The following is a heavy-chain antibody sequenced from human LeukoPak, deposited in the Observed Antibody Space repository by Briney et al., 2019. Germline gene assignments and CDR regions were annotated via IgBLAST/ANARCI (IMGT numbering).Heavy chain of an antibody. CDR3: TTDRWTPYSSGWLPSSFDY. CDR1: GFTFSNAW. V-gene: IGHV3-15*01. J-gene: IGHJ4*02. D-gene: IGHD6-19*01. CDR2: IKSKTDGGTT. Sequence: KTGGSLRLSRAASGFTFSNAWMSWVRQAPGKGLEWVGRIKSKTDGGTTDYAAPVKGRFTISRDDSKNTLYLQMNSLKTEDTAVYYCTTDRWTPYSSGWLPSSFDYWGQGTLVTVSS.